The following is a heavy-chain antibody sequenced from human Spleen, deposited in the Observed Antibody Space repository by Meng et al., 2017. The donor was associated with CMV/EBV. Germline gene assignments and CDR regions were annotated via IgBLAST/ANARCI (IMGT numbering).Heavy chain of an antibody. CDR1: GGSLSSTTFY. CDR2: IYYSGST. V-gene: IGHV4-31*03. Sequence: SETLSLTCTVSGGSLSSTTFYWSWIRQYPGKGLEWIGYIYYSGSTYYNPSLKSRVTISIDTSKNQFSLKLNSVTAADTAVYYCARDYSSSSKGMDVWGQGTTVTVSS. J-gene: IGHJ6*02. D-gene: IGHD6-6*01. CDR3: ARDYSSSSKGMDV.